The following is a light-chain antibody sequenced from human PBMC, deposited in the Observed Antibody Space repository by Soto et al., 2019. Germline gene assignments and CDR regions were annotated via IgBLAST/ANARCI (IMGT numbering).Light chain of an antibody. V-gene: IGKV3-20*01. J-gene: IGKJ1*01. CDR1: QSVSSSY. CDR2: GAS. CDR3: QQFDTSVWT. Sequence: EIVMTQSPATLSVSPGERATLSCRASQSVSSSYLAWYQQKPGQAPRLLIYGASARAAGIPDRFSGSGSGTDFTLTISRLEPEDFAVYYCQQFDTSVWTFGQGTKVDIK.